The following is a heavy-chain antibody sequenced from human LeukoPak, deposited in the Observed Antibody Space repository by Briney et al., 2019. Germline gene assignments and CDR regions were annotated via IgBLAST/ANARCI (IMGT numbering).Heavy chain of an antibody. CDR1: GYTFTNYA. CDR3: ARDLVGFGDYFDY. D-gene: IGHD3-16*01. J-gene: IGHJ4*02. V-gene: IGHV1-8*01. CDR2: MNPHNGNT. Sequence: ASVKVSCKASGYTFTNYAINWVRQAPGQGLEWMGWMNPHNGNTGFAQKFQGSLTMTRDTSISTAYMELSSLRSEDTAVYYCARDLVGFGDYFDYWGQGTLVTVSS.